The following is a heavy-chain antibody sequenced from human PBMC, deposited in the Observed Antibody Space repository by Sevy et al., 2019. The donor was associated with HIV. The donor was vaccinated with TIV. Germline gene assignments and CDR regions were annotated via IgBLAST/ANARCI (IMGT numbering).Heavy chain of an antibody. Sequence: GGSLRLSCAASGFIFGNYGMSWVRQAPGKGLEWVSGISGSDGSTYYADSVKDRFTISRDNSKNMLYLQMNTLRAGDTAIYYCAKDSRTIATLDYWGQGALVTVSS. CDR3: AKDSRTIATLDY. V-gene: IGHV3-23*01. D-gene: IGHD1-1*01. CDR2: ISGSDGST. J-gene: IGHJ4*02. CDR1: GFIFGNYG.